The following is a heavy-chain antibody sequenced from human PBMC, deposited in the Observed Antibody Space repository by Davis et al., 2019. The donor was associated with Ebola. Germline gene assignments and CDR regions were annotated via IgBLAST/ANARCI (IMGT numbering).Heavy chain of an antibody. CDR3: ARRILISSRGAMDV. D-gene: IGHD2-15*01. Sequence: GESLKISCAASGFTFSSSSMNWVRQAPGKGLEWISYISGSSSTIYYADSVKGRFTVSRDNAQNSLHLQMNSLRDEDTGVYYCARRILISSRGAMDVWGQGTTVTVSS. V-gene: IGHV3-48*02. CDR1: GFTFSSSS. CDR2: ISGSSSTI. J-gene: IGHJ6*02.